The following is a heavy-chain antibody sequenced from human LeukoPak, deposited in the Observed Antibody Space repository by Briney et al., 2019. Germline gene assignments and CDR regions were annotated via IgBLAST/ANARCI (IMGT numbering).Heavy chain of an antibody. D-gene: IGHD6-13*01. J-gene: IGHJ4*02. CDR3: ARVSGSSISSRSLLY. V-gene: IGHV1-18*01. Sequence: ASVKLSCKASGYTFTNYGINCVPQAPGQGLECMLHINHYNGNTNHPRRLQGRVTMTPDTSTRTSFMELRSLTASDTAIYCCARVSGSSISSRSLLYWGQGNLVTVSS. CDR1: GYTFTNYG. CDR2: INHYNGNT.